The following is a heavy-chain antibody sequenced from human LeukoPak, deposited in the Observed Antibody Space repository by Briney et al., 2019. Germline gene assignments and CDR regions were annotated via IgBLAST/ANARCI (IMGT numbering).Heavy chain of an antibody. V-gene: IGHV4-39*01. Sequence: SETLSLTCTVSGGSISSTTYYWGWIRQPPGKGLEWIGSIYYSGTTYYNPSLKSRVTISVDTSKNQFSLKLSSVTAADTAVYFCARRGGVGYSYGAFDYWGQGTLVTVFS. D-gene: IGHD5-18*01. CDR1: GGSISSTTYY. CDR2: IYYSGTT. CDR3: ARRGGVGYSYGAFDY. J-gene: IGHJ4*02.